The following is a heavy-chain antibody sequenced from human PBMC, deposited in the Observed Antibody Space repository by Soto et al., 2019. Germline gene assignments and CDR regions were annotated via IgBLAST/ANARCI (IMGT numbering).Heavy chain of an antibody. D-gene: IGHD6-19*01. Sequence: GGSLRLSCAAAGFTFSSYAMTWVRQAPGKGLEWVSTITGSGGSTYYADSVKGRFTISRDNSKNTLYLQMNSLRAEDTAVYYCAKGRGIAVAGPAEYFQHWGQGTLVTVSS. V-gene: IGHV3-23*01. CDR1: GFTFSSYA. CDR2: ITGSGGST. J-gene: IGHJ1*01. CDR3: AKGRGIAVAGPAEYFQH.